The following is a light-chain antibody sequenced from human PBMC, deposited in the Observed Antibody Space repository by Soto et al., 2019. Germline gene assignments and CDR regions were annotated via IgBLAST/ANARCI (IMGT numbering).Light chain of an antibody. Sequence: QSALTQPASVSGSPGQSITISCTGTSSDIGGYNYVSWYQQHPGKAPKLMIYDVSNRPSGVSNRFSGSKSGNTASLTISGIQAEAEADYSCSSYTSSSALVVLGGGTKVTVL. CDR3: SSYTSSSALVV. CDR2: DVS. V-gene: IGLV2-14*01. CDR1: SSDIGGYNY. J-gene: IGLJ2*01.